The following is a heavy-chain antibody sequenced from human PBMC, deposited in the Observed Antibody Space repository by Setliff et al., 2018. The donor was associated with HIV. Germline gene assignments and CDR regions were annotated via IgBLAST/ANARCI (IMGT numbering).Heavy chain of an antibody. CDR2: ISYDGSNK. Sequence: PGGSLRLSCAASGFIFSTYAMHWVRQAPGKGLEWVAVISYDGSNKYYADSVKGRFTISRDNSKNTVYLQMNSLRPEDTAVYYCARDRNCGDYNLDYYYYMDVWGKGTTVTVSS. D-gene: IGHD3-9*01. CDR3: ARDRNCGDYNLDYYYYMDV. V-gene: IGHV3-30*01. CDR1: GFIFSTYA. J-gene: IGHJ6*03.